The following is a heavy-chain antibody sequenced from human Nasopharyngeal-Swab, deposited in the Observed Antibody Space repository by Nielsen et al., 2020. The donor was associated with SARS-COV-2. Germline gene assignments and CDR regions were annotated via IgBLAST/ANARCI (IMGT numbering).Heavy chain of an antibody. J-gene: IGHJ6*02. D-gene: IGHD3-9*01. CDR2: INHSGST. CDR3: ARAPYDVSTALYGGDYYNYYATDV. Sequence: SETLSLTCAVSGGSFSGSHWSWIRQPPGKGLEWIGEINHSGSTKYNPSLKSRVTISVDTSKNQFSLKLSSVTAADTAVYYCARAPYDVSTALYGGDYYNYYATDVWGQGTTVTVSS. CDR1: GGSFSGSH. V-gene: IGHV4-34*01.